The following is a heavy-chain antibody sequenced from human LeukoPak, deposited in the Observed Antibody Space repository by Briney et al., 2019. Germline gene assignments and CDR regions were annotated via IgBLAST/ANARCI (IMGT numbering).Heavy chain of an antibody. CDR1: GYTFTSYD. D-gene: IGHD6-6*01. J-gene: IGHJ4*02. CDR3: ATSSIAARPHY. Sequence: ASVKVSCKASGYTFTSYDINWVRQATGQGLELMGWMNPNSGNTGYAQKFQGRVTITRNTSISTAYMELSSLRSEGTAVYYCATSSIAARPHYWGQGTLVTVSS. CDR2: MNPNSGNT. V-gene: IGHV1-8*03.